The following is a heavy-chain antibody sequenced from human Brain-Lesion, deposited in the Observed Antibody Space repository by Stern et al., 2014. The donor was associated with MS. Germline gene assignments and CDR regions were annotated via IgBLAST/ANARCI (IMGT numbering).Heavy chain of an antibody. CDR3: ATLSPGAGGNYYRHFDY. D-gene: IGHD1-26*01. V-gene: IGHV1-24*01. CDR1: GYTLTELS. CDR2: FDPEDGET. J-gene: IGHJ4*02. Sequence: QLVQSGAEVKKPGASVNVSCKVSGYTLTELSMHWVRQAPRKGLEWMGGFDPEDGETIYAQKFQGRVTMTEDTSTDTAYMELSSLRSEDTAVYYCATLSPGAGGNYYRHFDYWGQGTLVTVSS.